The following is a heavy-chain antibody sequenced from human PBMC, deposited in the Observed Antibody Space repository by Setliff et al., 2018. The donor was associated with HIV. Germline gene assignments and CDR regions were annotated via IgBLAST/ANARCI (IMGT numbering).Heavy chain of an antibody. V-gene: IGHV4-61*08. J-gene: IGHJ6*03. D-gene: IGHD3-10*01. Sequence: SETLSLTCTVSGGSISSGGYYWNWIRQAPGEGLEWIGEINPGGSTNYNPSLKSSLYLQMNSLKTEDTAVYYCVRDVAATNMVRGILYHYYYMDVWGKGTTVTVSS. CDR3: GILYHYYYMDV. CDR1: GGSISSGGYY. CDR2: INPGGST.